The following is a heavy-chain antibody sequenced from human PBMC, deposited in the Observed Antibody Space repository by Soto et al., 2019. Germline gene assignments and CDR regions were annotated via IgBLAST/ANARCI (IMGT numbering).Heavy chain of an antibody. V-gene: IGHV3-11*06. J-gene: IGHJ4*02. CDR3: ARGHYELAY. Sequence: GGSLRLSCAASGLTFSDNYMSWIRQAPGKGLEWVSYITSSSDTDYADSVKGRFTISRDNAKNSLYLQMNSLRAEDTAVYYCARGHYELAYWGPGTLVTVSS. CDR2: ITSSSDT. CDR1: GLTFSDNY. D-gene: IGHD4-17*01.